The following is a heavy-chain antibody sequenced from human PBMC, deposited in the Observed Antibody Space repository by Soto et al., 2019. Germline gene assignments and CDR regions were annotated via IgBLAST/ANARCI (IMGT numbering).Heavy chain of an antibody. D-gene: IGHD6-13*01. J-gene: IGHJ4*02. CDR3: ARGYRQSGYSSSWVFDY. V-gene: IGHV4-31*03. Sequence: QVQLRESGPGLVKPSQTLALTRPVSCGSINSGCYYWNWIRQHPGKGLEGIGYMFYSGSTYYNPFLRSRVIISADTSENHFSLKLSSVTAADTAVYFCARGYRQSGYSSSWVFDYWGQGTLVNVSS. CDR1: CGSINSGCYY. CDR2: MFYSGST.